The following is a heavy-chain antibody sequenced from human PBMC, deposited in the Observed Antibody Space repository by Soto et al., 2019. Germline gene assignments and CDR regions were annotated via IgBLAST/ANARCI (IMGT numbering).Heavy chain of an antibody. J-gene: IGHJ3*01. Sequence: QVYLMQSGIEVKRPGASMRVSCRASGYTFPNYGISWVRQAPGQGLAWMAWISAHNGKTNYTQKFQGRVTMTTDTSTSTSYMELRRLGSDDTAVYYWTRQTYFHNPSGDDDLDVWGQGTLVTVSS. V-gene: IGHV1-18*01. CDR2: ISAHNGKT. CDR3: TRQTYFHNPSGDDDLDV. D-gene: IGHD1-26*01. CDR1: GYTFPNYG.